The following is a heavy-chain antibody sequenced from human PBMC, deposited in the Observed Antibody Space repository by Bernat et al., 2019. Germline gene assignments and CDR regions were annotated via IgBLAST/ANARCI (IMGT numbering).Heavy chain of an antibody. CDR1: GASIAGGSYH. Sequence: QLQLQESGPRLVEPSQTLSLACTVTGASIAGGSYHWSWVRQYPGKGLEWIGFVSISGSTSYNPSLKSRLSISLETSKNQFSVSLTSVTAADTAVYYCAKGDHLGELSHWGQGALVTVSS. D-gene: IGHD3-16*02. CDR3: AKGDHLGELSH. V-gene: IGHV4-31*03. CDR2: VSISGST. J-gene: IGHJ4*02.